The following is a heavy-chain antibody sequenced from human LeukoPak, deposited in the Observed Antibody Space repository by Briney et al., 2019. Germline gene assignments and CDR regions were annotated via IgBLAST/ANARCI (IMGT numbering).Heavy chain of an antibody. V-gene: IGHV3-74*01. CDR1: GSGFTFNNYW. J-gene: IGHJ3*02. D-gene: IGHD3-3*01. Sequence: PGGSLRLSCAASGSGFTFNNYWMHWVRQAPGKGLVWVSRINADGSTTSYADSVRGRFTISRDNAKTSLYLQMNSLRAEDTAVYYCARGDPDISFGVAGEAFDIWGQGTMVTVSS. CDR3: ARGDPDISFGVAGEAFDI. CDR2: INADGSTT.